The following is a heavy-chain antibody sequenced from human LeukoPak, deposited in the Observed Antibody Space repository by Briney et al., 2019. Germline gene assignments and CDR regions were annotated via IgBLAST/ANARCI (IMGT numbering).Heavy chain of an antibody. J-gene: IGHJ4*02. CDR2: ISAYNGNT. D-gene: IGHD2-2*01. CDR1: GYTFTSYC. Sequence: ASVKVACKASGYTFTSYCISWVRQAPGQGLAGMGWISAYNGNTNYPQKLQGRVTMTTDTYTSTAYMELRSLRSDDTAVYYCARTRGSSTSVAADWGQGTPVTVSS. V-gene: IGHV1-18*01. CDR3: ARTRGSSTSVAAD.